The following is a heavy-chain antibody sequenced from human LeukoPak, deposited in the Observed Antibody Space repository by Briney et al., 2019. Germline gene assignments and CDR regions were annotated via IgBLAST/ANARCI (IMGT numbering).Heavy chain of an antibody. Sequence: GGSLRLSCAASGFTFSNYAMSWVRQAPRKGLEWVSGISGSGDNTYYADSVKGRFTISRDNAKNSLYLQMGSLRAEDMAVYYCARGRDGYTDSPYFDCWGQGTLVTVSS. CDR2: ISGSGDNT. J-gene: IGHJ4*02. CDR3: ARGRDGYTDSPYFDC. V-gene: IGHV3-23*01. D-gene: IGHD5-24*01. CDR1: GFTFSNYA.